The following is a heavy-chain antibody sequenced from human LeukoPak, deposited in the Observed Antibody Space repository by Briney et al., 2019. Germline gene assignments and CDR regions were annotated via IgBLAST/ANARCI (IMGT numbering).Heavy chain of an antibody. CDR2: IYTSGST. CDR3: ARGQSSGWYDFDY. D-gene: IGHD6-19*01. Sequence: PGGSLRLSCAASGFSVSSNYWSWIRQPPGKGLEWIGRIYTSGSTNYNPSLKSRVTMSVDTSKNQFSLKLSSVTAADTAVYYCARGQSSGWYDFDYWGQGTLVTVSS. V-gene: IGHV4-4*07. J-gene: IGHJ4*02. CDR1: GFSVSSNY.